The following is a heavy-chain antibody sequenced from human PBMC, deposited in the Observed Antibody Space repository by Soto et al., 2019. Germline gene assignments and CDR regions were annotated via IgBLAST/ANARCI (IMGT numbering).Heavy chain of an antibody. CDR2: MNPNSGNT. Sequence: GASVKVSCKASGYTFTSYDINWVRQATGQGLEWMGWMNPNSGNTGYAQKFQGRVTMTRNTSISTAYMELSSLRSEDTAVYYCARGYSGYDYHGYYYYGMDVWGQGTTVTV. CDR3: ARGYSGYDYHGYYYYGMDV. D-gene: IGHD5-12*01. V-gene: IGHV1-8*01. CDR1: GYTFTSYD. J-gene: IGHJ6*02.